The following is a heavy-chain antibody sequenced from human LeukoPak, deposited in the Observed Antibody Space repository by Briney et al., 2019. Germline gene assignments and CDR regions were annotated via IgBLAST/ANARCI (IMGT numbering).Heavy chain of an antibody. CDR2: INHSGST. Sequence: SETLSLTCAVYGGSFSGYYWSWIRQPPGKGLEWIGEINHSGSTNYNPSLKSRVTISVDTSKSQFSLKLSSVTAADTAVYYCARHRKDYYGSGSYYKRYYFDYWGQGTLVTVSS. D-gene: IGHD3-10*01. V-gene: IGHV4-34*01. CDR3: ARHRKDYYGSGSYYKRYYFDY. CDR1: GGSFSGYY. J-gene: IGHJ4*02.